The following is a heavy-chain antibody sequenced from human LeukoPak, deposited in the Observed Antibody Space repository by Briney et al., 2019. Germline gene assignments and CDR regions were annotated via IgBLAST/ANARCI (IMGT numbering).Heavy chain of an antibody. J-gene: IGHJ4*02. CDR1: GFTFSSYS. Sequence: TGGSLRLSCAASGFTFSSYSMNWVRQAPGKGLEWVSCISSSSSDIYYADSVKGRFTTSRDNAKNSLYLQMNSLRAEDTALYYFAKPAKTDYTDYWGQGTLVTVSS. D-gene: IGHD1-14*01. CDR3: AKPAKTDYTDY. V-gene: IGHV3-21*04. CDR2: ISSSSSDI.